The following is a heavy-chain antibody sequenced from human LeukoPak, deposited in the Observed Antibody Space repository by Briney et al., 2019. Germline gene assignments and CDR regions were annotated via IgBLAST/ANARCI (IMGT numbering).Heavy chain of an antibody. CDR1: GFTFSSYA. Sequence: PGGSLRLSCAASGFTFSSYAMHWARQAPGKGLEWVAVISYDGSNKYYADSVKGRFTISRDNSKNTLYLQMNSLRAEDTAVYYCARYYHALRGYYYMDVWGKGTTVTVSS. J-gene: IGHJ6*03. CDR3: ARYYHALRGYYYMDV. D-gene: IGHD3-10*01. V-gene: IGHV3-30-3*01. CDR2: ISYDGSNK.